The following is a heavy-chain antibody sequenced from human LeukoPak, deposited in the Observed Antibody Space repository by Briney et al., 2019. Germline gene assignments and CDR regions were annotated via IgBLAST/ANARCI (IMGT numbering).Heavy chain of an antibody. CDR2: MNPNSGNT. CDR1: GYTFTSYD. V-gene: IGHV1-8*01. D-gene: IGHD3-22*01. CDR3: ARGKGLFHYDYYMDV. Sequence: GASVKVSCKASGYTFTSYDINWVRQATGQGLEWMGWMNPNSGNTGYAQKFQGRVTMTRNTSISTAYMELSSLRSEDTAVYYCARGKGLFHYDYYMDVWGKGTTVTVSS. J-gene: IGHJ6*03.